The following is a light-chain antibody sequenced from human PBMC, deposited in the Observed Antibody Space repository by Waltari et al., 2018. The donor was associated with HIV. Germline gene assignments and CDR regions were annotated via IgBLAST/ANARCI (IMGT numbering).Light chain of an antibody. Sequence: DIVMTQSPLSLRVTPGEPASISCRSSKSLLPSNGYNYLDWYLQKPGQSPQLLIYLGSNRAAGVPDRFSGSGSGTDFTLKIRRVEAEDVGVYYCMQALQTVSFGGGTKVEIK. CDR2: LGS. J-gene: IGKJ4*01. CDR1: KSLLPSNGYNY. CDR3: MQALQTVS. V-gene: IGKV2-28*01.